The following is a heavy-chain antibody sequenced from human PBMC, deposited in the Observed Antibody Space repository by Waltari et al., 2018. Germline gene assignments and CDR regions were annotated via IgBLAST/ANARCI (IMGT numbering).Heavy chain of an antibody. CDR3: ARSGSGTSRGFDY. J-gene: IGHJ4*02. CDR2: ISSSSSTI. Sequence: EVQMFVSGGGLVQPGGSLRLSCAASGFPFSSYSMHWVCPAPGKGLEWVSYISSSSSTIFYADSVKGRFTISRGNAKNSLFLQMHSLRVEDTAVYYCARSGSGTSRGFDYWGQGTLVTVSS. V-gene: IGHV3-48*01. CDR1: GFPFSSYS. D-gene: IGHD3-10*01.